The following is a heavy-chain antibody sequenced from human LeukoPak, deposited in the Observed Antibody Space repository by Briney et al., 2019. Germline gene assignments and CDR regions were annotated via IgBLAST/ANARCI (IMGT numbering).Heavy chain of an antibody. D-gene: IGHD3-3*01. CDR2: ISGSGGST. Sequence: PGGSLRLSCAASGFIFSSYWMSWVRQAPGKGLEWVSAISGSGGSTYYADSVKGRFTISRDNSKNTLYLQMNSLRAEDTAVYYCAKDVWSGYYTSDFYYYYGMDVWGQGTTVTVSS. CDR3: AKDVWSGYYTSDFYYYYGMDV. J-gene: IGHJ6*02. CDR1: GFIFSSYW. V-gene: IGHV3-23*01.